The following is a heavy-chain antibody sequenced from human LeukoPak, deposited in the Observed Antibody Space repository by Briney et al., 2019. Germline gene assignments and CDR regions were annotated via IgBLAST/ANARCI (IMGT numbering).Heavy chain of an antibody. D-gene: IGHD6-19*01. CDR1: GFTFDDYA. Sequence: GGSLRLSCAASGFTFDDYAMHWVRQAPGKGLEWVSGISWNSGTIGYADSVKGRFTISRDNAKSSLYLQMNSLRAEDTALYYCAKDQNAIAVAFDYWGQGTLVTVSP. CDR3: AKDQNAIAVAFDY. J-gene: IGHJ4*02. V-gene: IGHV3-9*01. CDR2: ISWNSGTI.